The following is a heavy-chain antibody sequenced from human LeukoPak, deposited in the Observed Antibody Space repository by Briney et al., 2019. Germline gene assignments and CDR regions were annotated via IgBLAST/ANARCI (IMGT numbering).Heavy chain of an antibody. V-gene: IGHV4-34*01. CDR3: ANTAAGTYYYYMDV. Sequence: SETLSLTCAVYGGSFSGYYWSWIRQPPGKGLEWIGEINHSGSTNYNPSLKSRVTISVDTSKNQISLKLSSVTAADTAVYYCANTAAGTYYYYMDVWGKGTTVTVSS. CDR1: GGSFSGYY. CDR2: INHSGST. J-gene: IGHJ6*03. D-gene: IGHD6-13*01.